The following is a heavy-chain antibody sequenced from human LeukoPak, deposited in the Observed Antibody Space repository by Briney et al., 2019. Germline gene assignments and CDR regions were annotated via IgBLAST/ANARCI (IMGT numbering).Heavy chain of an antibody. D-gene: IGHD5-18*01. CDR2: IYSGGST. CDR3: ARQARSWIQLWYYFDY. CDR1: GFTVSSNY. Sequence: GGSLRLSCAASGFTVSSNYMSWVRQAPGKGLEWVSVIYSGGSTYYADSVKGRFTISRDNSKNTLYLQMNSLRAEDTAVYYCARQARSWIQLWYYFDYWGQGTLVTVSS. J-gene: IGHJ4*02. V-gene: IGHV3-66*04.